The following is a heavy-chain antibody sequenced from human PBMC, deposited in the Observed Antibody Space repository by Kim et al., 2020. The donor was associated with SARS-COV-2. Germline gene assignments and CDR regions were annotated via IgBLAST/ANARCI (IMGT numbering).Heavy chain of an antibody. D-gene: IGHD3-16*01. J-gene: IGHJ4*02. V-gene: IGHV7-4-1*02. CDR3: VAGGWGKFGY. CDR2: GNP. Sequence: GNPTYAPDFTGRFVFSLDTSVSTAYLQINSLKAEDTAVYYCVAGGWGKFGYWGQGTLVTVSS.